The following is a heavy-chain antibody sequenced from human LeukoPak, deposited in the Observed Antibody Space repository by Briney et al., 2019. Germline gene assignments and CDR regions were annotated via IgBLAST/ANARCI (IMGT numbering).Heavy chain of an antibody. CDR2: IHYSGST. Sequence: SETLSLTCTVSGGSISSSSYYWGWIRQPPGKGLEWIGSIHYSGSTYYNPSLKSRVTISVDTSKNQFSLKLSSVTAADTAVYYCARHRRDSSADNWFDPWGQGTLVTVSS. J-gene: IGHJ5*02. CDR1: GGSISSSSYY. CDR3: ARHRRDSSADNWFDP. D-gene: IGHD6-19*01. V-gene: IGHV4-39*01.